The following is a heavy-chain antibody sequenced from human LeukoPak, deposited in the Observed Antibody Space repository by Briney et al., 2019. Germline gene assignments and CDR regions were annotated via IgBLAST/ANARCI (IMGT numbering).Heavy chain of an antibody. CDR2: IIPIFGIA. J-gene: IGHJ4*02. CDR3: ARAMTATYCSGGSCLSY. D-gene: IGHD2-15*01. CDR1: GGTFSSYA. Sequence: GSSVKVSCEASGGTFSSYAISWVRQAPGQGLEWMGRIIPIFGIANYAQKFQGRVTITAGKSTSTAYMELSSLRSEDTAVYYCARAMTATYCSGGSCLSYWGQGTLVTVSS. V-gene: IGHV1-69*04.